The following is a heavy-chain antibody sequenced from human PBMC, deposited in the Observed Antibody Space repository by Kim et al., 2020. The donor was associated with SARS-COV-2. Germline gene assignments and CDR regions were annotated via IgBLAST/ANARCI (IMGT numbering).Heavy chain of an antibody. V-gene: IGHV3-48*02. CDR1: GFTFSSYS. J-gene: IGHJ6*02. D-gene: IGHD2-2*01. CDR2: ISSSSSTI. CDR3: ARDSWSRLRDIVVVPAASLKTYTKGMDV. Sequence: GGSLRLSCAASGFTFSSYSMNWVRQAPGKGLEWVSYISSSSSTIYYADSVKGRFTISRDNAKNSLYLQMNSLRDEDTAVYYCARDSWSRLRDIVVVPAASLKTYTKGMDVWGQGTTVTVSS.